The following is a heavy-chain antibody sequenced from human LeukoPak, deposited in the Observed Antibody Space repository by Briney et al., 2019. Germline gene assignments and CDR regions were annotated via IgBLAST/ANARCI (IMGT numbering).Heavy chain of an antibody. Sequence: GGSLRLSCFGSGFTFSRYGTHWVRQPPGKGLEWLAVLSYDEKTQYYADSVRGRFTISRDNSKNTVSVQLNNLRTEDTAVYYCAKGSGADIVATIDYWGQGSLVAVSP. CDR1: GFTFSRYG. J-gene: IGHJ4*02. D-gene: IGHD5-12*01. CDR2: LSYDEKTQ. CDR3: AKGSGADIVATIDY. V-gene: IGHV3-30*18.